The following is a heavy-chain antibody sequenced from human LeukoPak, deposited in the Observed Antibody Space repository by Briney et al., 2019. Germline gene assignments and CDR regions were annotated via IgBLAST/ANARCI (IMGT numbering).Heavy chain of an antibody. Sequence: RGSLRLSCAASGFTFSSFSMNWVRQAPGKGLEWVSYITSSTSTIYYADSVKGRFTISRDNAKNSLYLQMNSLRDEDTAVYYCARGAAGRAYFDYWGQGTLVSVST. D-gene: IGHD6-25*01. CDR1: GFTFSSFS. J-gene: IGHJ4*02. CDR2: ITSSTSTI. V-gene: IGHV3-48*02. CDR3: ARGAAGRAYFDY.